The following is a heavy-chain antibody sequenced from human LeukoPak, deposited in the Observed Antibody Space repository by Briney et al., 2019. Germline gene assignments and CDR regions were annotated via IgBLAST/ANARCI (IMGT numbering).Heavy chain of an antibody. V-gene: IGHV3-53*01. CDR2: IYSGGST. CDR1: GFPLRYKY. J-gene: IGHJ3*02. CDR3: ASEGMATFHHAFDI. Sequence: GGSLRLSFSTPGFPLRYKYISWAPQAPGKGLGWGPVIYSGGSTYYADSVKGRFTISRDNSKNTLYLQMNSLRAEDTAVYYCASEGMATFHHAFDIWGQGTMVTVSS. D-gene: IGHD5-24*01.